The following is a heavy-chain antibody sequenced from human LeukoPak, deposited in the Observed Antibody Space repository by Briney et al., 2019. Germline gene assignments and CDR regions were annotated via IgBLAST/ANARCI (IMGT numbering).Heavy chain of an antibody. D-gene: IGHD3-9*01. CDR3: ARSAHYDILTGVDY. CDR2: ISYDGSNK. V-gene: IGHV3-30*03. Sequence: PGRSLRLSCAASGFTFSSYGMHWVRQAPGKGLEWVAVISYDGSNKCYADSVKGRFTISRDNSKNTLYLQMNSLRAEDTAVYYCARSAHYDILTGVDYWGQGTLVTVSS. J-gene: IGHJ4*02. CDR1: GFTFSSYG.